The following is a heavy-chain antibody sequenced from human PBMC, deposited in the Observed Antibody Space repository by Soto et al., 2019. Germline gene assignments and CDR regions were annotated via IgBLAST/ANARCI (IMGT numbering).Heavy chain of an antibody. V-gene: IGHV1-3*01. CDR3: AQVGAPPPDPLAY. CDR2: SNAGYGNT. J-gene: IGHJ4*02. Sequence: ASVKVSCKASGYTFTNYALQWVRQAPGQRLEWMGWSNAGYGNTKYSQKFQGRVTITRDTSASTAYMELSSLTSEDTAVYYCAQVGAPPPDPLAYWGQGTLVPVSS. CDR1: GYTFTNYA. D-gene: IGHD4-17*01.